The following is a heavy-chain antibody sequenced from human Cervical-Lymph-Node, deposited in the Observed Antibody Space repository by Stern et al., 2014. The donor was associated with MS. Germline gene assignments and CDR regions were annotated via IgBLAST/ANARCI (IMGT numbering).Heavy chain of an antibody. D-gene: IGHD5-12*01. Sequence: VQLVESGGGVVQPGRSLRLSCAASGFSFSGYGMHWVRQAPGRGLEWVAVIWNDGSNKYYADSVKGRFTISRDNSKNTLFLQMDSLRAEDTAVYYCARDTVAMLYYFDYWGQGTPVTVSS. J-gene: IGHJ4*02. V-gene: IGHV3-33*01. CDR1: GFSFSGYG. CDR2: IWNDGSNK. CDR3: ARDTVAMLYYFDY.